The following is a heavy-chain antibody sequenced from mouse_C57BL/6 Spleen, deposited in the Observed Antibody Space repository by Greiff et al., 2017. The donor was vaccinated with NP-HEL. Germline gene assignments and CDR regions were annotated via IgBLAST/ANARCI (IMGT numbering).Heavy chain of an antibody. D-gene: IGHD2-3*01. CDR2: ISYDGSN. CDR3: ASPIYDGYSYYFDY. Sequence: EESEPGLVKPSQSLSLTCSVTGYSITSGYYWNWIRQFPGNKLEWMGYISYDGSNNYNPSLKNRISITRDTSKNQFFLKLNSVTTEDTATYSCASPIYDGYSYYFDYWGQGTTLTVSS. V-gene: IGHV3-6*01. J-gene: IGHJ2*01. CDR1: GYSITSGYY.